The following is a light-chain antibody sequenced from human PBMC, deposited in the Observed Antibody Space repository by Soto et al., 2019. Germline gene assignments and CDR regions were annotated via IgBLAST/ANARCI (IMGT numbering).Light chain of an antibody. CDR2: GAS. V-gene: IGKV3-20*01. Sequence: EIVLTQSPGTLSLSPGERATLSCRASQSVSGSYLAWYQQKPGQAPRLLIYGASSRAAGIPDRFSGSGSGTDFTLTISRLEPEAFAVYYCQQYSSSPYTFGQGTKLEIK. CDR1: QSVSGSY. J-gene: IGKJ2*01. CDR3: QQYSSSPYT.